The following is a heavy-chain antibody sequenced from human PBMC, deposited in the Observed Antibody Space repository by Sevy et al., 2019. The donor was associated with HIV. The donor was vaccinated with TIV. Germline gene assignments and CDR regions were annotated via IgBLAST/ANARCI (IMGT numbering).Heavy chain of an antibody. V-gene: IGHV3-15*01. CDR3: TTASWSQEDYYNF. CDR1: GFTFSNAW. D-gene: IGHD6-13*01. Sequence: GGSLRLSCAASGFTFSNAWMSWVRQAPGKGLEWVGRIKGKIYDGTVDYAAPVKGRFSISRDDSKNTLYLQMNSLKTEDTAVYYCTTASWSQEDYYNFWGQRTLVTVSS. J-gene: IGHJ4*02. CDR2: IKGKIYDGTV.